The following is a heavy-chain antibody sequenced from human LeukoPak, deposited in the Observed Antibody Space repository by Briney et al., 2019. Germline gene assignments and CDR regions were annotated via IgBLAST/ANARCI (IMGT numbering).Heavy chain of an antibody. CDR2: ISNNGGSS. CDR3: VKIASVTGGDC. J-gene: IGHJ4*02. V-gene: IGHV3-64D*09. Sequence: GGSLRLCCSASGFTFSAYAMYWVRQAPGKGLEYVSGISNNGGSSFYADSVEGRFTISRDNSKNTLYLQMSSLRAEDTAVYYCVKIASVTGGDCWGQGTRLTVSS. CDR1: GFTFSAYA. D-gene: IGHD1-1*01.